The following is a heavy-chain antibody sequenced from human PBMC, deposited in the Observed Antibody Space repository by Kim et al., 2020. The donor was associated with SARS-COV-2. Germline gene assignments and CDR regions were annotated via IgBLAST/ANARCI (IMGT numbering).Heavy chain of an antibody. J-gene: IGHJ3*02. CDR1: GYTFTSYA. CDR3: ARDANYYDSSGHTVDAFDI. D-gene: IGHD3-22*01. Sequence: ASVKVSCKASGYTFTSYAMHWVRQAPGQRLEWMGWINAGNGNTKYSQKFQGRVTITRDTSASTAYMELSSLRSEDTAVYYCARDANYYDSSGHTVDAFDIWGQGTMVTVSS. CDR2: INAGNGNT. V-gene: IGHV1-3*01.